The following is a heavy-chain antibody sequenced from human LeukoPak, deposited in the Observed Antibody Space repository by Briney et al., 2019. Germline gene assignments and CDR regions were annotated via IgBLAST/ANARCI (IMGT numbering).Heavy chain of an antibody. D-gene: IGHD3-3*01. V-gene: IGHV4-39*01. CDR3: ARHKVRRYYDFWSGYFY. CDR2: IYYSGST. CDR1: GGSISSSSYY. J-gene: IGHJ4*02. Sequence: SETLSLTCTVSGGSISSSSYYWGWIRQPPGKGLEWIGSIYYSGSTYYNPSLKSRVTISVDTSKNQFSLKLSSVTAADTAVYYCARHKVRRYYDFWSGYFYWGQGTLVTVSS.